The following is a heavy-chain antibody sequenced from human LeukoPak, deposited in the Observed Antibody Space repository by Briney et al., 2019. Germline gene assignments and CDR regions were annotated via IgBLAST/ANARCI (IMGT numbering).Heavy chain of an antibody. J-gene: IGHJ5*02. CDR2: INHSGST. CDR1: GGSFSGYY. CDR3: ARGGGGWYANWFDP. Sequence: SETLSLTCAVYGGSFSGYYWSWIRQPPGKGLEWIGEINHSGSTNYNPSLKSRVTISVDTSKNQFSLKLSSVTAADTAVYYCARGGGGWYANWFDPWGQGTLVTVSS. D-gene: IGHD6-19*01. V-gene: IGHV4-34*01.